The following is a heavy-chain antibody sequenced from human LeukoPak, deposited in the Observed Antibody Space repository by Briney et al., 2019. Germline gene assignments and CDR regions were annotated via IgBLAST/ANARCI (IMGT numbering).Heavy chain of an antibody. CDR3: ARGGGDGDYYYYMDV. CDR2: ISRVSTYI. CDR1: GFTFSSYA. Sequence: GGSLRLSCAASGFTFSSYAMSWDRQAPGKGLEWVSIISRVSTYIYYADSVKGRFTVSRDNAKSSLYLQMTSLRAEDTAVYFCARGGGDGDYYYYMDVWGKGTTVTVSS. V-gene: IGHV3-21*01. J-gene: IGHJ6*03. D-gene: IGHD2-21*02.